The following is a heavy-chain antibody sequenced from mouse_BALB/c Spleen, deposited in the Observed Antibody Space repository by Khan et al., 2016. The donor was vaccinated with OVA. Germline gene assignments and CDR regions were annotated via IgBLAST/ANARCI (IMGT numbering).Heavy chain of an antibody. CDR3: TRGGYISFAY. D-gene: IGHD3-1*01. Sequence: EVQLQQSGTVLARPGASVKMSCKASGYSFTSYLINWVKQRPGQGLEWIGDIYPGNSDTSYNQKFKDKATLTAGTSASTAYMELSSLTNEDSAVYYCTRGGYISFAYWGQGTLVTVSA. V-gene: IGHV1-5*01. J-gene: IGHJ3*01. CDR2: IYPGNSDT. CDR1: GYSFTSYL.